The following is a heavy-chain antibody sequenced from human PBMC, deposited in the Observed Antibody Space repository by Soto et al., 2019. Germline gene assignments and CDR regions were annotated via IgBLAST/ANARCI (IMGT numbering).Heavy chain of an antibody. D-gene: IGHD3-3*01. CDR1: GFTFSSYA. J-gene: IGHJ6*02. V-gene: IGHV3-23*01. CDR3: ARDHRFGVYYYGMYV. CDR2: IGGSGGST. Sequence: GGSLRLSCAASGFTFSSYAMSWVRQAPGKGLEWVSAIGGSGGSTYYADSVKGRFTISRDNSKNTLYLQMNSLRAEDTAVYYCARDHRFGVYYYGMYVWGQRTTVTVSS.